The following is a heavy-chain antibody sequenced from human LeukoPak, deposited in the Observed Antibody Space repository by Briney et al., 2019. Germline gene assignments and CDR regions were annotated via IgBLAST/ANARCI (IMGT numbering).Heavy chain of an antibody. CDR3: ARSTRNAFDI. J-gene: IGHJ3*02. CDR2: IYPGDSDT. CDR1: GYRFTNYW. D-gene: IGHD2-2*01. Sequence: HGESLKISCQGSGYRFTNYWIGWVRQMPGKGLEWMGSIYPGDSDTRYSPSLQGQVTISADKSISTAYLQWSSLKASDTAMYYCARSTRNAFDIWGQGTMVTVSS. V-gene: IGHV5-51*01.